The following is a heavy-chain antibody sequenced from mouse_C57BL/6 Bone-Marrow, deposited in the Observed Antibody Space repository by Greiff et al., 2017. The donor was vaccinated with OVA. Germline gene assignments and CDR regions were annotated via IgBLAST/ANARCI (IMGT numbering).Heavy chain of an antibody. V-gene: IGHV1-81*01. CDR2: IYPRSGNT. CDR1: GYTFTSYG. J-gene: IGHJ2*01. D-gene: IGHD2-3*01. CDR3: ARCFDGYYFDY. Sequence: VQLQQSVAELARPGASVKLSCKASGYTFTSYGISWVKQRTGQGLEWIGEIYPRSGNTYYNEKFKGKATLTADKSSSTAYMELRSLTSEDSAVYFCARCFDGYYFDYWGQGTTLTVSS.